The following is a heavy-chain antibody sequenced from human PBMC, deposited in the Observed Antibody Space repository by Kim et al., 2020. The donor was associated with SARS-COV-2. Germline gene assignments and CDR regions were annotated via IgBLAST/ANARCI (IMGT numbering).Heavy chain of an antibody. CDR3: ARQPSQNWYFDL. Sequence: GESLKISCKGSGYSFTSYWISWVRQMPGKGLEWMGRIDPSDSYTNYSPSFQGHVTISADKSISTAYLQWSSLKASDTAMYYCARQPSQNWYFDLWGRGTLVTVSS. V-gene: IGHV5-10-1*01. CDR1: GYSFTSYW. J-gene: IGHJ2*01. CDR2: IDPSDSYT.